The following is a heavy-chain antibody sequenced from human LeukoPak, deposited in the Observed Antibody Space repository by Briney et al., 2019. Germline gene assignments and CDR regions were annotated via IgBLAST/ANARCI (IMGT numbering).Heavy chain of an antibody. CDR3: ARAQGAALFDY. V-gene: IGHV4-59*01. CDR1: GGSISSYY. CDR2: IYYSGST. Sequence: PSETLSLTCTVSGGSISSYYWSWIRQPPGKGLEWIGYIYYSGSTNYNPSLKSRVTISVDTSKNQFSLKLSSVTAADTAVYYCARAQGAALFDYWGQGTQVTVSS. J-gene: IGHJ4*02. D-gene: IGHD6-6*01.